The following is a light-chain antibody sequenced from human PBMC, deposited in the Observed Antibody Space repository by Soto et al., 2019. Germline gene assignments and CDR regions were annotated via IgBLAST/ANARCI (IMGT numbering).Light chain of an antibody. CDR3: GAWDTSLSVYV. J-gene: IGLJ1*01. CDR1: SSNIGNNY. CDR2: ENN. V-gene: IGLV1-51*02. Sequence: QSVLTQPPSVSAAPGQKVTISCSGSSSNIGNNYVSWYQQLPGTAPKLLIYENNKRPSGIPDRFSGSKSGTSATLGITGLQTGDEADYYCGAWDTSLSVYVFATG.